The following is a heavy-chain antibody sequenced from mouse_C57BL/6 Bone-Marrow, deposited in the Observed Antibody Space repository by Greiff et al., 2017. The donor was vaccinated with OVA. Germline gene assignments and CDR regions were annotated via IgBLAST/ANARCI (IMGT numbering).Heavy chain of an antibody. CDR3: ASLLPVYFDY. Sequence: EVKLQESGPVLVKPGASVKMSCKASGYTFTDYYMNWVKQSHGKSLEWIGVINPYNGGTSYNQKFKGKATLTVDKSSSTAYMELNSLTSEDSAVYYCASLLPVYFDYWGQGTTLTVSS. V-gene: IGHV1-19*01. D-gene: IGHD2-1*01. J-gene: IGHJ2*01. CDR1: GYTFTDYY. CDR2: INPYNGGT.